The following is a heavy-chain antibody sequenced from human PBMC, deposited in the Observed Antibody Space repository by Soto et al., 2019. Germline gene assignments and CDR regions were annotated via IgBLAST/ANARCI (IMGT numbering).Heavy chain of an antibody. CDR3: ARACSSNSCYDVFDY. CDR1: CGSISSYY. V-gene: IGHV4-4*07. D-gene: IGHD2-2*01. CDR2: IYTSGST. J-gene: IGHJ4*03. Sequence: SETLSLTCTVSCGSISSYYWSWIRQPAGKGLEWIGRIYTSGSTNYNPSLKSRVTMSVDTSKNQFSLKLSSVTAADTAVYYCARACSSNSCYDVFDYWGQGTLVTVSS.